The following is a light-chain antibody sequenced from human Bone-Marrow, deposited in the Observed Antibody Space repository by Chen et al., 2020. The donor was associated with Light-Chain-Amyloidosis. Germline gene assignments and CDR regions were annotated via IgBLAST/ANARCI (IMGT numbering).Light chain of an antibody. CDR1: NSDVGNYNL. Sequence: QSALTQPASVSGSPGQSITISCTASNSDVGNYNLVSWYQHHPGKAPKLIIYGDFKRPSGVSKRFSGYKSGNTASLTISGLQNEDEAHYHCCAYTGSSTWVFGGGTKLTVL. V-gene: IGLV2-23*01. CDR3: CAYTGSSTWV. J-gene: IGLJ3*02. CDR2: GDF.